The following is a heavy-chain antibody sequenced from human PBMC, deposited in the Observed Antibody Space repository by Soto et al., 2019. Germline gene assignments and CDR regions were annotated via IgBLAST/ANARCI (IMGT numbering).Heavy chain of an antibody. J-gene: IGHJ4*02. V-gene: IGHV1-46*01. D-gene: IGHD6-19*01. Sequence: ASVKVSCKASGYTFTSYYMHWVRQAPGQGLEWMGIINPSGGSTSYAQKFQGRVTMTRDTSTSTVYMEPSSLRSEDTAVYYCASISSQWLVGFDYWGQGTLVTVSS. CDR3: ASISSQWLVGFDY. CDR1: GYTFTSYY. CDR2: INPSGGST.